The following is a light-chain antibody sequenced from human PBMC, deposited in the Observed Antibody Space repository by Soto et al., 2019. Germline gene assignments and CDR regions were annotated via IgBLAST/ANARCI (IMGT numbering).Light chain of an antibody. CDR3: CSYAGSYTLYV. CDR1: SSDVGGYNY. J-gene: IGLJ1*01. Sequence: QSALTQPRSVSGSPGQSVTISCTGTSSDVGGYNYVSWYQQHPGKAPKLMIYDVSKRPSGVPDRFSGSKSRNTASLTISGLQAEDEADYYCCSYAGSYTLYVFGTGTKVTVL. V-gene: IGLV2-11*01. CDR2: DVS.